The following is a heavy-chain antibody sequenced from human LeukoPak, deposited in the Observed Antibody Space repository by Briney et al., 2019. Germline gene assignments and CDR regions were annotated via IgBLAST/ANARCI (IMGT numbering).Heavy chain of an antibody. CDR3: ARDGWPFDP. CDR2: INPNSGDT. V-gene: IGHV1-2*02. D-gene: IGHD2-15*01. CDR1: GYTFTGYY. Sequence: GASVKVTCKASGYTFTGYYMHWVRQAPGQGLEWMGWINPNSGDTNYAQNFQGRVTMTRDTSITTAYMELSRLRSDDTAVYYCARDGWPFDPWGQGTLVTVSS. J-gene: IGHJ5*02.